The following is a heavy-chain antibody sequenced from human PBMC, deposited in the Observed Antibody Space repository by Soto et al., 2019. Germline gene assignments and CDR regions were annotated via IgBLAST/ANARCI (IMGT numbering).Heavy chain of an antibody. Sequence: QVQLQQWGAGLLKPSETLSLTCVVYGGSFSGYYWSWIRQPPGKGLEWIGQINHSGSTKYNPSLKSRVTISEDTSKNQSSLKLSSVTAADTALYYCARHSSGLRGPDFDYWGQGTLVTVSS. CDR3: ARHSSGLRGPDFDY. J-gene: IGHJ4*02. CDR2: INHSGST. CDR1: GGSFSGYY. V-gene: IGHV4-34*01. D-gene: IGHD3-22*01.